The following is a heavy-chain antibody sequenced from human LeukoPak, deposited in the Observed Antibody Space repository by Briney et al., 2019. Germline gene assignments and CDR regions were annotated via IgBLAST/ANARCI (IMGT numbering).Heavy chain of an antibody. CDR1: GGSISSSSYY. J-gene: IGHJ3*02. CDR2: IYYSGST. Sequence: PSETLSLTCTVSGGSISSSSYYWGWIRQPPGKGLEWIGSIYYSGSTYYNPSLKSRVTISVDTSKNQFSLKLSSVTAADTAVYYCAAQQGSSVVVIAKPPNDAFDIWGQGTMVTVSS. V-gene: IGHV4-39*01. CDR3: AAQQGSSVVVIAKPPNDAFDI. D-gene: IGHD2-21*01.